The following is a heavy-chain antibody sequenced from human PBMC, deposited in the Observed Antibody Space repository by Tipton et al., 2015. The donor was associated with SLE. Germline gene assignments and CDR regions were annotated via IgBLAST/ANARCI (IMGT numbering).Heavy chain of an antibody. CDR2: INYRGTT. Sequence: TLSLTCTVSGGSISFPTYYWGWFRQPPGKGLEWIGCINYRGTTYYNPSLKSRVTMSVDTSKNHFSLKLSSVTAADTAVYYCAKYEGGTMEDYWGQGTLVTVSS. V-gene: IGHV4-39*07. J-gene: IGHJ4*02. CDR1: GGSISFPTYY. D-gene: IGHD3-3*01. CDR3: AKYEGGTMEDY.